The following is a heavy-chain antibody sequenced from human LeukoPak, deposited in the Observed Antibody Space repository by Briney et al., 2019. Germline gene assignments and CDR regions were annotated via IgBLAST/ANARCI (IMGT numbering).Heavy chain of an antibody. D-gene: IGHD4-23*01. V-gene: IGHV3-23*01. J-gene: IGHJ5*02. CDR2: ISGSGGST. CDR1: GFTVSSYA. Sequence: GGSLRLSCAASGFTVSSYAMSWVRQAPGKGLEWVSAISGSGGSTYYADSVKGRFTIFRDNSKNTLYLQMNSLRAEDTAVYYCAKPPFARGNVWFDPWGQGTLVTVSS. CDR3: AKPPFARGNVWFDP.